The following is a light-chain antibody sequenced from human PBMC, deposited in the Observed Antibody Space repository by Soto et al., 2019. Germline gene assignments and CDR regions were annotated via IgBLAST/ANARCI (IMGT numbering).Light chain of an antibody. V-gene: IGKV3-20*01. CDR1: QSVSSSY. J-gene: IGKJ1*01. CDR3: QQYGGSTRT. CDR2: GAS. Sequence: EIVLTQSPGTPSLSPGERATLSCRASQSVSSSYLAWYQQKPGQAPRLIIHGASSRATGVPDRITGSGSGTDFTLSISRLEPEDFAVYYCQQYGGSTRTFGQGTKVDIK.